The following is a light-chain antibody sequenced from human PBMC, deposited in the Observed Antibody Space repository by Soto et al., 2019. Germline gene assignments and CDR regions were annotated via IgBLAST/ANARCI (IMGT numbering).Light chain of an antibody. CDR3: TSYTRTNTWV. CDR2: EVH. CDR1: SADIGIYNF. V-gene: IGLV2-14*01. J-gene: IGLJ3*02. Sequence: QSALTQPASVSGSLGQPITISCTGPSADIGIYNFVSWFQQHPGKAPKLMIFEVHNRPSGVSDRFSASKSGNTASLTISGLQAEDEADYYCTSYTRTNTWVFGGGTKVTVL.